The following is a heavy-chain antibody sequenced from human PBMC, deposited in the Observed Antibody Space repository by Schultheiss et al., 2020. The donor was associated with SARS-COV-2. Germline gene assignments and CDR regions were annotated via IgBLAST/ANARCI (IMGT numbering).Heavy chain of an antibody. D-gene: IGHD5-12*01. CDR2: ISYDGSNK. Sequence: GGSLRLSCAASGFTFSNAWMSWVRQAPGKGLEWVAVISYDGSNKYYADSVKGRFTISRDNSKNTVYLQMSSLRAEDTAVYYCAKDQNMVATSPFDYWGQGTLVTVSS. CDR1: GFTFSNAW. V-gene: IGHV3-30*18. CDR3: AKDQNMVATSPFDY. J-gene: IGHJ4*02.